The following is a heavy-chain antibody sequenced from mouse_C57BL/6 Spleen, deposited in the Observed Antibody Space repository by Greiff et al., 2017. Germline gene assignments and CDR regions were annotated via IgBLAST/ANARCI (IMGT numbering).Heavy chain of an antibody. J-gene: IGHJ1*03. CDR1: GYTFTSYW. Sequence: QVQLKQPGAELVKPGASVKLSCKASGYTFTSYWMQWVKQRPGQGLEWIGEIDPSDSYTNYNQKFKGKATLTVDTSSSTPYMQLSSLTSEDSAVYYCARFDYGSSYGYFDVWGTGTTVTVSS. D-gene: IGHD1-1*01. CDR3: ARFDYGSSYGYFDV. CDR2: IDPSDSYT. V-gene: IGHV1-50*01.